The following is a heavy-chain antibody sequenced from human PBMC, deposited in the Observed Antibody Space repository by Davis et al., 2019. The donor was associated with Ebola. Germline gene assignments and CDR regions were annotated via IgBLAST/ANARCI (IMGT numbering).Heavy chain of an antibody. CDR3: AREMATTNDAFDI. J-gene: IGHJ3*02. D-gene: IGHD5-24*01. V-gene: IGHV3-74*01. Sequence: GESLKISCAAPGFTFSSYWMHWVRQAPGKGLVWVSRINSDGSSTSYADSVKGRFTISRDNAKNTLYLQKNSLRVEDTAVYYRAREMATTNDAFDIWGQGTMVSVSS. CDR1: GFTFSSYW. CDR2: INSDGSST.